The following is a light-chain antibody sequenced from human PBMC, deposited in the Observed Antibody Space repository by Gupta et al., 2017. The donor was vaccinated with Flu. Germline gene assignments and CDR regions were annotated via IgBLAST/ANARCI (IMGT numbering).Light chain of an antibody. J-gene: IGKJ2*01. Sequence: PGTLSLSPGERATLSCRASQSVASYLVWYQQKPGQAPRLLIYGASSRATGIPDRFSGSGSGTDFSLTISRLEPEDFAVYYCQHYGTSPTFGQGTKLEIK. V-gene: IGKV3-20*01. CDR2: GAS. CDR1: QSVASY. CDR3: QHYGTSPT.